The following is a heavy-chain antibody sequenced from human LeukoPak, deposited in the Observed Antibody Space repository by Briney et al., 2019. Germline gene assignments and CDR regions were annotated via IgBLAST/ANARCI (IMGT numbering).Heavy chain of an antibody. CDR3: AGDLAGSGWYVDN. CDR1: GFTFSTYT. Sequence: GRSLRLSCAASGFTFSTYTMHWVRQAPGKGLEWVAVISYDGSNKYYADSVKGRFTISRDNSKNTLYLQMNSLRAEDTAVYYCAGDLAGSGWYVDNWGQGTLVTVSS. V-gene: IGHV3-30-3*01. J-gene: IGHJ4*02. CDR2: ISYDGSNK. D-gene: IGHD6-19*01.